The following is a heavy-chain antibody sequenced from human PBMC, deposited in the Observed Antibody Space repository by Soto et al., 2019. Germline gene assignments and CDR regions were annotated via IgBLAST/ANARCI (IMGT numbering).Heavy chain of an antibody. D-gene: IGHD5-18*01. CDR2: IKQDGSEK. Sequence: EVHLVESGGGLVQPGGSLRLSCAASGFTFSRYWMNWVRQAPGKGLEWVANIKQDGSEKYYVDSVKGRFTISRDNAKNSLYRQMNGRRAEERAVYYCARGGGEGVDTGIIIYWGQGTLVTVSS. CDR3: ARGGGEGVDTGIIIY. J-gene: IGHJ4*02. CDR1: GFTFSRYW. V-gene: IGHV3-7*03.